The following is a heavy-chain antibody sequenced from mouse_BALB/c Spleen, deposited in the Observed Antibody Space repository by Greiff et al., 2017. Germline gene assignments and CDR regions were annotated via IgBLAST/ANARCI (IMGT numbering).Heavy chain of an antibody. CDR1: GFTFSSFG. CDR3: ARSLKYDYETWFAY. D-gene: IGHD2-4*01. J-gene: IGHJ3*01. V-gene: IGHV5-17*02. Sequence: EVQLQESGGGLVQPGGSRKLSCAASGFTFSSFGMHWVRQAPEKGLEWVAYISSGSSTIYYADTVKGRFTISRDNPKNTLFLQMTSLRSEDTAMYYCARSLKYDYETWFAYWGQGTLVTVSA. CDR2: ISSGSSTI.